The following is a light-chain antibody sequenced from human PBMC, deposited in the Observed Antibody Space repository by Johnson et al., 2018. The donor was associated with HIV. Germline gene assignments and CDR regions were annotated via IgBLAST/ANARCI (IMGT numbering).Light chain of an antibody. J-gene: IGLJ1*01. CDR1: VSNIESYF. Sequence: QSALTQPPSVSAAPGQTVNISCSGNVSNIESYFVSWYQQLPGAAPRLLIYEDYKRPSGIPDRFSGSKSGASATLGITGLQTGDEADYYCGVWDASLSPHYVFGTGTTITVL. V-gene: IGLV1-51*02. CDR2: EDY. CDR3: GVWDASLSPHYV.